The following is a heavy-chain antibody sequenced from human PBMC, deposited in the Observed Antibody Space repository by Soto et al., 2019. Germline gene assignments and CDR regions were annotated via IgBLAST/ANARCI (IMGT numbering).Heavy chain of an antibody. V-gene: IGHV3-33*01. CDR1: GFTFSNYG. CDR2: IWYDGSNK. D-gene: IGHD6-13*01. CDR3: ARDFLPGIAAAGTYGMDV. Sequence: PXGSLETSCAASGFTFSNYGMHWVRQAPGKGLEWVAVIWYDGSNKYYADSVKGRFTISRDNSKNTLYLQMNSLRAEDTAVYYCARDFLPGIAAAGTYGMDVWGQGTTVTVSS. J-gene: IGHJ6*02.